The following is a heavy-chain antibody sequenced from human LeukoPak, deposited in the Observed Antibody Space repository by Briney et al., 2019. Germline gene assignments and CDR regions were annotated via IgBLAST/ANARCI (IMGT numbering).Heavy chain of an antibody. D-gene: IGHD1-14*01. CDR1: GYTFTSYG. V-gene: IGHV1-18*01. J-gene: IGHJ4*02. Sequence: ASVKVSCKASGYTFTSYGISWVRQAPGQGLEWMGWISAYNGNTNYAQKFQGRVTMTRDTSTSTVYMELSSLRSEDTAVYYCARYTTGFDYWGQGTLVTVSS. CDR3: ARYTTGFDY. CDR2: ISAYNGNT.